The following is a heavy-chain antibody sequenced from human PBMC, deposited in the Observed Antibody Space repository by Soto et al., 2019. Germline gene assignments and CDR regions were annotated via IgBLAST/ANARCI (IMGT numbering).Heavy chain of an antibody. D-gene: IGHD5-12*01. J-gene: IGHJ4*02. CDR2: IYPGDSDT. V-gene: IGHV5-51*03. CDR1: GYSFTSYW. CDR3: ARLRIYWGLKQPAPFDY. Sequence: GRSLKISCKGSGYSFTSYWIGWVRQMPGKGLEWMGIIYPGDSDTRYSPSFQGQVTISADKSISTAYLQWSSLKASDTAMYYCARLRIYWGLKQPAPFDYWGQGTLVTVSS.